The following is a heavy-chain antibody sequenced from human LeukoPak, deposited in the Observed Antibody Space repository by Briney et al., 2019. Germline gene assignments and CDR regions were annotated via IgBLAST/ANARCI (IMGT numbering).Heavy chain of an antibody. D-gene: IGHD1-14*01. CDR3: ARRRVRKPDNWFDP. Sequence: SETLSLTCAVYGGSFSGYYWRWVRDPPRKGVGRIGEINHSGSTNYNPSLKSRVTISVDTSKNQFSLKLSSVTAADTAVYYCARRRVRKPDNWFDPWGQGTLVTVSS. V-gene: IGHV4-34*01. CDR1: GGSFSGYY. CDR2: INHSGST. J-gene: IGHJ5*02.